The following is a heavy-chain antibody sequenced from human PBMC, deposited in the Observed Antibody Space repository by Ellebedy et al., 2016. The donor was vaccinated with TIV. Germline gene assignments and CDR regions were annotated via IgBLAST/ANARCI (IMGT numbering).Heavy chain of an antibody. V-gene: IGHV3-74*01. CDR1: GFTFSSYW. J-gene: IGHJ5*02. CDR3: ARLRGGAAAGIWFDP. CDR2: INSDGSST. D-gene: IGHD6-13*01. Sequence: ETLSLTCAASGFTFSSYWMHWVRQAPGKGLVWVSRINSDGSSTSYADSVKGRFTISRDNSKNSLYLQMNSLRAEDTAVYYCARLRGGAAAGIWFDPWGQGTLVTVTS.